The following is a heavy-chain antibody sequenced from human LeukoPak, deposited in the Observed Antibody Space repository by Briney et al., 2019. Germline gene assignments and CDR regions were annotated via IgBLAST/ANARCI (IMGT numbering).Heavy chain of an antibody. V-gene: IGHV3-11*01. J-gene: IGHJ4*02. CDR1: GFTFSDYY. D-gene: IGHD3-22*01. CDR2: ISSSGSTI. CDR3: AKVSPLYDRPYYFDY. Sequence: PGGSLRLSCAASGFTFSDYYMSWIRQAPGKGLEWVSYISSSGSTIYYADSVKGRFTISRDNAKNTLYLQMNSLRAEDTAVYYCAKVSPLYDRPYYFDYWGQGTLVTVSS.